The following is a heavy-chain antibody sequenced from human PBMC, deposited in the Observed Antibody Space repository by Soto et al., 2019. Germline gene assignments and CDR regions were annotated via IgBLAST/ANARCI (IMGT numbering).Heavy chain of an antibody. CDR2: ISSSSNTI. V-gene: IGHV3-48*04. CDR1: GFTFSSYS. Sequence: GGSLRLSCAASGFTFSSYSMNWVRQAPGKGLEWISYISSSSNTIYYADSVKGRFTISRDNAKNTLYLQMNSLRAEDTAVYYCARDQPYEPGDTAMALDYWGQGTLVTVSS. D-gene: IGHD5-18*01. J-gene: IGHJ4*02. CDR3: ARDQPYEPGDTAMALDY.